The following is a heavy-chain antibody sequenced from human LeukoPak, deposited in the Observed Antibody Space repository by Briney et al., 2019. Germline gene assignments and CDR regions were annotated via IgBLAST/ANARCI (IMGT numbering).Heavy chain of an antibody. D-gene: IGHD3-10*01. Sequence: GGSLRLSCAASGVTFGDYGMSWIRQAPGKGLEWVSYISSSGSTIYYADSVKGRFTISRDNAKNSLYLQMNSLRAEDTAVYYCARDPRDYYGSGSYSVGWNYWGQGTLVTVSS. CDR2: ISSSGSTI. CDR1: GVTFGDYG. V-gene: IGHV3-11*01. J-gene: IGHJ4*02. CDR3: ARDPRDYYGSGSYSVGWNY.